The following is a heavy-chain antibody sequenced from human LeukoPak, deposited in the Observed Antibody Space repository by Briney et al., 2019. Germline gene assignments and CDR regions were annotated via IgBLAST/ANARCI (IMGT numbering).Heavy chain of an antibody. CDR3: ARDPFNYYDSSGYYQDYFDY. J-gene: IGHJ4*02. Sequence: QPGGSLRLSCAASGFTFSSYAMNWVRQAPGKGLEWVSYISSSGSTIYYADSVKGRFTISRDNAKNSLYLQMNSLRAEDTAVYYCARDPFNYYDSSGYYQDYFDYWGQGTLVTVSS. CDR1: GFTFSSYA. V-gene: IGHV3-48*03. CDR2: ISSSGSTI. D-gene: IGHD3-22*01.